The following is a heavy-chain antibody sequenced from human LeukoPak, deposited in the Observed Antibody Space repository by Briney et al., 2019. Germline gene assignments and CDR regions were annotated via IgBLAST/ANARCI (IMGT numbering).Heavy chain of an antibody. V-gene: IGHV4-38-2*02. D-gene: IGHD2-15*01. CDR2: MFHSGNT. Sequence: PSETLSLTCTVSGYFISSGYYWGWIRQSPGKGLGWIGTMFHSGNTYYNPSLNSRVTLSVDTSKNQFSLELNSVTAADTAVYYCAKVGYCDAGPCYFDSWGQGTLVTVSS. CDR1: GYFISSGYY. CDR3: AKVGYCDAGPCYFDS. J-gene: IGHJ4*02.